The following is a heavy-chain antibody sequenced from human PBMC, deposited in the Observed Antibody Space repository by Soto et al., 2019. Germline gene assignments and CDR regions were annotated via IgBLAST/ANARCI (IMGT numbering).Heavy chain of an antibody. D-gene: IGHD6-19*01. Sequence: PGGSLRVSCAASGFTFSSYSMNWVRQAPGKGLEWVSSISSSSSYIYYADSVKGRFTISRDNAKNSLYLQMNSLRAEDTAVYYCARRLGGIAVAGYYYYYGMDVWGHGTTVTVSS. CDR1: GFTFSSYS. V-gene: IGHV3-21*01. J-gene: IGHJ6*02. CDR2: ISSSSSYI. CDR3: ARRLGGIAVAGYYYYYGMDV.